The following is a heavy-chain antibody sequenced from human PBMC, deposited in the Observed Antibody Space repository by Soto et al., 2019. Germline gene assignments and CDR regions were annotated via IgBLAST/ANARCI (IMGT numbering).Heavy chain of an antibody. CDR3: ARGLGRYFDL. V-gene: IGHV4-4*07. J-gene: IGHJ2*01. CDR1: GDSFGSFY. CDR2: LSTSGRT. Sequence: SETLSLTCTVSGDSFGSFYWSWIRQPAGKGLESIGRLSTSGRTNYSPSLQSRVTMSLDTSKNRFSLRLTSVSAADTAVYFCARGLGRYFDLWGRGTLVTVS. D-gene: IGHD3-16*01.